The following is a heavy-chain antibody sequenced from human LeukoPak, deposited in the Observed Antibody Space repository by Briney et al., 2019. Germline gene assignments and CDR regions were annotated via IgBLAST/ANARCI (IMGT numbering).Heavy chain of an antibody. CDR2: ISGSGGST. CDR3: AKDRLGYYDSSGYPYYYFDY. V-gene: IGHV3-23*01. J-gene: IGHJ4*02. CDR1: GFTFSSYA. D-gene: IGHD3-22*01. Sequence: PGGSLRLSCAASGFTFSSYAMSWVRQAPGKGLEWVSAISGSGGSTYYADSVKGRFTISRDNSKNTLYLQMNSLRAEDTAVYYCAKDRLGYYDSSGYPYYYFDYWGQGTLVTVSS.